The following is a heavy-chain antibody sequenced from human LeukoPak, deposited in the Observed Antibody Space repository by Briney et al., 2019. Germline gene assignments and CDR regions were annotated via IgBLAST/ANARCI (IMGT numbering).Heavy chain of an antibody. Sequence: SETLSLTCTVSGGSISSYCWSWIRQPPGKGLEWIGCIYYSGSTNYNPSLKSRVTISVDTSKNQFSLKLTSVTAADTAVYYCARLYTRGRRPDYWGQGALVTVSS. D-gene: IGHD3-16*01. J-gene: IGHJ4*02. V-gene: IGHV4-59*08. CDR2: IYYSGST. CDR1: GGSISSYC. CDR3: ARLYTRGRRPDY.